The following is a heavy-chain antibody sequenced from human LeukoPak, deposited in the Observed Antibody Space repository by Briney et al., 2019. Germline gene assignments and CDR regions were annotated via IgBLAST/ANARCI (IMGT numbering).Heavy chain of an antibody. Sequence: PSETLSLTCTVSGGSISSYSWSWIRQPAGKGLEWIGRIYTSGTINYNPSLKSRVTMSVDTSKNRFSLELSSVTAADTAVYYCATARIAAVGRNPSYYYYGMDVWAQGTTVTVSS. V-gene: IGHV4-4*07. D-gene: IGHD6-13*01. CDR2: IYTSGTI. J-gene: IGHJ6*02. CDR3: ATARIAAVGRNPSYYYYGMDV. CDR1: GGSISSYS.